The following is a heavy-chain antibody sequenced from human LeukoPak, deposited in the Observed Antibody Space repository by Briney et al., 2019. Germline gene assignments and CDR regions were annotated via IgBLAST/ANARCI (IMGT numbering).Heavy chain of an antibody. J-gene: IGHJ4*02. CDR3: ARDLQSSSGYYYVVGY. CDR1: GYTFTGYY. CDR2: INPNSGGT. Sequence: ASVKVSCKASGYTFTGYYMHWLRQAPGQGLGWMGGINPNSGGTNYAQKFQGRVTMTRDTSISTAYMELSRLRSDDTAVYYCARDLQSSSGYYYVVGYWGQGTLVTVSS. D-gene: IGHD3-22*01. V-gene: IGHV1-2*02.